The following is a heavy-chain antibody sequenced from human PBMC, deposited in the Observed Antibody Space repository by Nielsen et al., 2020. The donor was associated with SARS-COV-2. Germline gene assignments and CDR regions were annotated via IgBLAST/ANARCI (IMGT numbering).Heavy chain of an antibody. D-gene: IGHD3-16*01. CDR2: IYYSGST. V-gene: IGHV4-39*01. J-gene: IGHJ4*02. CDR1: GGSISSSSYY. CDR3: ARHHYDYVWGSYGADY. Sequence: SETLSLTCTDSGGSISSSSYYWGWIRQPPGKGLEWIGSIYYSGSTYYNPSLKSRVTISVDTSKNQFSLKLSSVTAADTAVYYCARHHYDYVWGSYGADYWGQGTLVTVSS.